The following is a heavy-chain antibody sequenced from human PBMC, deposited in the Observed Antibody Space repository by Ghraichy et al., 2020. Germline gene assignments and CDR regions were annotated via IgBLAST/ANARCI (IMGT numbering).Heavy chain of an antibody. J-gene: IGHJ4*02. V-gene: IGHV3-48*02. D-gene: IGHD4-17*01. CDR1: GFTFSSYS. Sequence: GGSLRLSCAASGFTFSSYSMNWVRQAPGKGLEWVSYISSSSSTIYYADSVKGRFTISRDNAKNSLYLQMNSLRDEDTAVYYCARGRYYGDLGGGGDYWGQGTLVTVSS. CDR3: ARGRYYGDLGGGGDY. CDR2: ISSSSSTI.